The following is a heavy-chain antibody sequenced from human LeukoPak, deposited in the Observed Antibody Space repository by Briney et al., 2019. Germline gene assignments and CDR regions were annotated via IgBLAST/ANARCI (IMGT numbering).Heavy chain of an antibody. D-gene: IGHD5-18*01. CDR1: GGSISSYY. J-gene: IGHJ3*02. V-gene: IGHV4-59*01. CDR2: IYYSGST. CDR3: ARDIRSFEWYSYGLDAFDI. Sequence: SETLSLTCTVSGGSISSYYWSWIRQPPGKGLEWIGYIYYSGSTNYNPSLKSRVTISVDTSKNQFSLKLSSVTAADTAVYYCARDIRSFEWYSYGLDAFDIWGQGTMVTVSS.